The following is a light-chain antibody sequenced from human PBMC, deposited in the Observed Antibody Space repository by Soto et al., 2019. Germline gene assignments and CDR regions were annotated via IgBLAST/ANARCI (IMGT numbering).Light chain of an antibody. J-gene: IGLJ1*01. Sequence: QSGLTQPASVSGSPGQSVTISCTGTSSDGGGYDYVSWYQQHPGTAPKLMLYEVNNRPSGVSNRFSGSKSGNTASLIISGLQTEDEADYYCSAYTTTSPLLFGTESKVTV. CDR3: SAYTTTSPLL. V-gene: IGLV2-14*01. CDR1: SSDGGGYDY. CDR2: EVN.